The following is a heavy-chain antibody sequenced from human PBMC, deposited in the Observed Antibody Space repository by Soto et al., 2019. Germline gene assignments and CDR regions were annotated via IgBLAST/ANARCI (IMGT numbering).Heavy chain of an antibody. CDR3: AIDQHGSVSTCFGCPDV. Sequence: HVQLLQSGAEVKMPGSSVKVSCHASGDTFSTHTITWVRQAPGQGLEWVGRIIPLLGLTDYAQKFQGRVVITADKASSTTYMVLSRLRSEDTALYYCAIDQHGSVSTCFGCPDVWGTGTSVTVSS. J-gene: IGHJ6*03. CDR1: GDTFSTHT. CDR2: IIPLLGLT. V-gene: IGHV1-69*08. D-gene: IGHD3-3*01.